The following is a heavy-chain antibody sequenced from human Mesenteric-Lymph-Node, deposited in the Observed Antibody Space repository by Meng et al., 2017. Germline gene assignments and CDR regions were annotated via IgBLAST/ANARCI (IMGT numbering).Heavy chain of an antibody. CDR1: GFTFSSYS. D-gene: IGHD6-19*01. CDR2: ISAGGGST. V-gene: IGHV3-23*01. J-gene: IGHJ6*02. CDR3: ARDPGIAVAGTDYYYGMDV. Sequence: GGSLRLSCAASGFTFSSYSMNWVRQAPGKGLEWVSSISAGGGSTYFADSVKGRFSISRDNPKNTLYLQMNSLRAEDTAVYYCARDPGIAVAGTDYYYGMDVWGQGTTVTVSS.